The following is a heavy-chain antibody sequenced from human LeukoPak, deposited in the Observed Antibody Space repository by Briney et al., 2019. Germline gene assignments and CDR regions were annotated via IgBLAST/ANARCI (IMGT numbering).Heavy chain of an antibody. CDR2: IYYSGST. CDR1: GGSISSYY. Sequence: PSETLSLTCTVSGGSISSYYWSWIRQRPGKGLEWIGYIYYSGSTNYNPSLKSRVTISVDTSKNQFSLKLSSVTAADTAVYYCARVPYYYGMDVWGQGTTVTDSS. CDR3: ARVPYYYGMDV. V-gene: IGHV4-59*01. J-gene: IGHJ6*02.